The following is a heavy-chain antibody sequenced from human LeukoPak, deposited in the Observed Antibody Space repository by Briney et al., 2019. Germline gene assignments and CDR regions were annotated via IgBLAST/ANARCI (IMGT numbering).Heavy chain of an antibody. CDR2: ISYDGSNK. CDR1: GFSFSNFG. CDR3: ATQDGYDNSGHYGY. J-gene: IGHJ4*02. V-gene: IGHV3-30*03. Sequence: TGGSLRLSCAASGFSFSNFGMHWVREAPGKGLEWVAVISYDGSNKYFADSVKGRFTISRDNSKNTLYLQMNSLRAEDTAVYYCATQDGYDNSGHYGYRGQGTLVTVSS. D-gene: IGHD3-22*01.